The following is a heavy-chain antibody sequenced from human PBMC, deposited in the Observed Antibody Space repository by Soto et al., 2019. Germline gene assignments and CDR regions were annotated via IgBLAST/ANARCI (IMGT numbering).Heavy chain of an antibody. Sequence: SVKVSCKASGGTFSSYAISWVRQAPGQGLEWMGGIIPIFGTANYAQKFQGRVTITADKSTSTAYMELSSLRSEETAVYYCARGYSSSWVLFGSLDPSGQGTLVTVS. CDR3: ARGYSSSWVLFGSLDP. CDR1: GGTFSSYA. J-gene: IGHJ5*02. CDR2: IIPIFGTA. D-gene: IGHD6-13*01. V-gene: IGHV1-69*06.